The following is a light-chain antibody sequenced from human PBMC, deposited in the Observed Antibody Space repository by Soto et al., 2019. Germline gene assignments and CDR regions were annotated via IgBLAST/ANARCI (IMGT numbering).Light chain of an antibody. V-gene: IGKV1-5*03. CDR2: KAS. Sequence: DSQMTQYPSTLSATIWEKITNTFPAGQSISSWLAWYQQKPGKAPKLLISKASTLQSGVPPRFSGSGSGTEFALTISSLQPDDFATYYCQQYESYPMTFGGGTKVDIK. CDR1: QSISSW. J-gene: IGKJ4*01. CDR3: QQYESYPMT.